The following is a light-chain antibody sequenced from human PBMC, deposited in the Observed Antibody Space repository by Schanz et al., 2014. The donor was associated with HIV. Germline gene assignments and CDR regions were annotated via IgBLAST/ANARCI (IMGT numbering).Light chain of an antibody. Sequence: QSALTQPASVSGSPGQSITISCTGTSSDVGGYKHVSWYQQYPGKAPKLIIFDVDNRPSGVSWRFSASKSGNTASLTISGLQAEDEADYYCSSYTSSSTLEIFGGGTKLTVL. CDR1: SSDVGGYKH. CDR2: DVD. CDR3: SSYTSSSTLEI. J-gene: IGLJ2*01. V-gene: IGLV2-14*01.